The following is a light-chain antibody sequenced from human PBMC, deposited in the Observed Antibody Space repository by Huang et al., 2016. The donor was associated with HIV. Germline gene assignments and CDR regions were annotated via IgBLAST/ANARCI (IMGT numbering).Light chain of an antibody. CDR2: GAS. Sequence: DIQLTQSPSSLSASVGDRVTITCRASQTITTYLNWYQQKPGKAPHLLIYGASNLQSGVPSRFSGSWSGTDFTLIISCLQPDDVATYYCQQTYTFPAFGRGTKVEIK. J-gene: IGKJ1*01. CDR1: QTITTY. CDR3: QQTYTFPA. V-gene: IGKV1-39*01.